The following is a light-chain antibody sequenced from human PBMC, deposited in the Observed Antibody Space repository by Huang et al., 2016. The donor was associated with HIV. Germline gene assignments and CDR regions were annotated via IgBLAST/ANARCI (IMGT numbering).Light chain of an antibody. CDR3: QQYYSTPYT. CDR2: WAS. J-gene: IGKJ2*01. CDR1: QSVLYSSNNKNY. Sequence: DIVMTQSPDSLAVSLGERATINCKSSQSVLYSSNNKNYLAWYQQKPGQPPKLLIYWASTLESGVPDRFSGSGSGTDFTTTISSLQAEDVAVYYCQQYYSTPYTFGQGPELEIK. V-gene: IGKV4-1*01.